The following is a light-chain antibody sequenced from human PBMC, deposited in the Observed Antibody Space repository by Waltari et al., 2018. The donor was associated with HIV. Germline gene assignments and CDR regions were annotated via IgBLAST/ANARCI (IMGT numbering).Light chain of an antibody. J-gene: IGLJ2*01. CDR3: LISYNGVRV. V-gene: IGLV7-46*02. Sequence: QAVVTQEPSLSVSPGETVPLTCTSFTGFISRVPFPYWFQMRDGHDPRTLIYDTDKSHAWTPGRFSGSIVGGKATLTLLGAQPEDEGDYYCLISYNGVRVFGGGTKLTV. CDR2: DTD. CDR1: TGFISRVPF.